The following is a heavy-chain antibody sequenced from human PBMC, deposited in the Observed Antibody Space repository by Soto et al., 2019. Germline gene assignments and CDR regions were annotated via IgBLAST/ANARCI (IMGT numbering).Heavy chain of an antibody. CDR3: ARRCTNGVCYTPNWYYSTYYGMDV. V-gene: IGHV4-39*01. CDR2: IYYSGST. CDR1: GGSISSSSYY. D-gene: IGHD2-8*01. Sequence: QLQLQESGPGLVKPSETLSLTCTVSGGSISSSSYYWGWISQPPGQGLEWIGSIYYSGSTYYNPSLKRPVTLPVYTSNNQLSLKLTSVTAADTAVYYCARRCTNGVCYTPNWYYSTYYGMDVWGQGTTVTVSS. J-gene: IGHJ6*02.